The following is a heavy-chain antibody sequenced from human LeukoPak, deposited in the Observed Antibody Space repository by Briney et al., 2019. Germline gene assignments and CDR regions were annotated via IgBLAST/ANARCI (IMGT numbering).Heavy chain of an antibody. J-gene: IGHJ4*02. V-gene: IGHV3-20*04. CDR2: INWNGGST. D-gene: IGHD6-19*01. Sequence: GGSLRLSCAASGFTFDDYGMSWVRQAPGKGLEWVSGINWNGGSTGYADSVKGRFTISRYNAKNSLYLQMNSLRAEDTALYYCVIVGAGTAFDYWGQGTLVTVSS. CDR3: VIVGAGTAFDY. CDR1: GFTFDDYG.